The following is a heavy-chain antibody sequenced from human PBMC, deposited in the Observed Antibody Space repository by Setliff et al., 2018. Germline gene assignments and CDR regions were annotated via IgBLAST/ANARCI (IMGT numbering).Heavy chain of an antibody. V-gene: IGHV3-48*04. CDR1: GFTFSSHW. J-gene: IGHJ4*02. CDR3: TRSRGTTVYDY. D-gene: IGHD1-7*01. CDR2: IDPRGSPV. Sequence: GGSLRLSCAAAGFTFSSHWMHWVRQAPGKGLEWISHIDPRGSPVDYVDSVKGRFTISRDNTKNLVYLQMDSLRADDTAVYYCTRSRGTTVYDYWGQGTLVTVSS.